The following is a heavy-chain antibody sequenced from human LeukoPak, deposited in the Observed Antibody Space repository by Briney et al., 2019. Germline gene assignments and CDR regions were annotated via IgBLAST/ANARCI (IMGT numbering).Heavy chain of an antibody. V-gene: IGHV3-74*01. Sequence: QPGGSLRLSCAASGFTFSGYWMHWVRQAPGKGLVWVSRINSDGSNTSSADSVKGRFTISRDNAKNTLYLQLNSLRAEDTAVYYCAKVVGTMVRGGYFDYWGQGTLVTVSS. D-gene: IGHD3-10*01. CDR2: INSDGSNT. CDR3: AKVVGTMVRGGYFDY. J-gene: IGHJ4*02. CDR1: GFTFSGYW.